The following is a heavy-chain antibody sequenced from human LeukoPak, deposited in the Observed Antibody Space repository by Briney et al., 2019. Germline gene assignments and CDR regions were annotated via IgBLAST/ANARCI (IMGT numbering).Heavy chain of an antibody. CDR2: ISSSSYI. CDR3: ARERGYSSSWQSEPFDY. Sequence: PGGSLRLSCAASGFTFSSYSMNWVRQAPGKGLEWVSSISSSSYIYYADSVKGRFTISRDNAKNSLYLQMNSLRAEDTAVYYCARERGYSSSWQSEPFDYWGQGTLVTVSS. V-gene: IGHV3-21*01. CDR1: GFTFSSYS. D-gene: IGHD6-13*01. J-gene: IGHJ4*02.